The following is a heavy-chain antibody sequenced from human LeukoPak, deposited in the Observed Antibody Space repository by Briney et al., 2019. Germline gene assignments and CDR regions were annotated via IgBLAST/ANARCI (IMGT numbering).Heavy chain of an antibody. CDR1: GYTFTTYT. V-gene: IGHV1-3*01. Sequence: GASVKVSRKASGYTFTTYTIHWVRQAPGQRLEWMGWINAGNGNTNYAQKLQGRVTMTTDTSTSTAYMELRSLRSDDTAVYYCARDLRIAARPIYYYYMDVWGKGTTVTVSS. J-gene: IGHJ6*03. CDR3: ARDLRIAARPIYYYYMDV. CDR2: INAGNGNT. D-gene: IGHD6-6*01.